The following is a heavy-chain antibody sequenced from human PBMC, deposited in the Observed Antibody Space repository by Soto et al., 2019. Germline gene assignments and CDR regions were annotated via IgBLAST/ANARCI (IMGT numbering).Heavy chain of an antibody. Sequence: SETLSLTCTVSGGSISSGGYYWSWIRQHPGKGLEWIGYIYYSGSTYYNPSLKSRVTISVDTSKNQFSLKLSSVTAADTAVYYCARDVGDYYGSGSYPGRTRYYFDYWGQGTLVTVSS. V-gene: IGHV4-31*03. D-gene: IGHD3-10*01. J-gene: IGHJ4*02. CDR1: GGSISSGGYY. CDR3: ARDVGDYYGSGSYPGRTRYYFDY. CDR2: IYYSGST.